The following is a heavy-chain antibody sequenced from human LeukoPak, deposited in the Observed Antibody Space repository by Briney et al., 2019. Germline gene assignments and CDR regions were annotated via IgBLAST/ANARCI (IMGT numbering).Heavy chain of an antibody. D-gene: IGHD2-15*01. CDR1: GGSFSGYY. CDR3: ARTMEGYCSGGSCYQYSYYMDV. V-gene: IGHV4-34*01. J-gene: IGHJ6*03. CDR2: INHSGST. Sequence: SETLSLTCAVYGGSFSGYYWSWIRQPPGKGLEWIGEINHSGSTNYNPSLKSRVTISVDTSKNQFSLKLTSVTAADTAVYYCARTMEGYCSGGSCYQYSYYMDVWGKGTTVTVSS.